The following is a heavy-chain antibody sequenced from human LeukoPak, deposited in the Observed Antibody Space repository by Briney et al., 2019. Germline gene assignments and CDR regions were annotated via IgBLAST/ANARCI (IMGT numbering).Heavy chain of an antibody. J-gene: IGHJ3*02. CDR3: GKDRGGGAFDI. CDR1: GFTFDSHT. V-gene: IGHV3-23*01. Sequence: PGGSLRLSCAASGFTFDSHTMTWVRQAPGKGLEWVSAISGSGGSTYYADSVKGRFTISRDNSKNTLYLQMNSLRAEDTAVYNWGKDRGGGAFDIWGQGTMVTVSS. CDR2: ISGSGGST. D-gene: IGHD3-10*01.